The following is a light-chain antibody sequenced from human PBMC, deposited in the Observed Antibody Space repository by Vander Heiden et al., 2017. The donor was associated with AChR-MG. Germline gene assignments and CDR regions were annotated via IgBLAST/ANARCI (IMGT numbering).Light chain of an antibody. CDR3: QQYNNRPPYT. CDR2: RAS. Sequence: EVVMTQSPATLSLSPGERATLSCRASHSINSDLAWYQQKPGQAPRLLIFRASSRASGVPARFSGSGSGTEFTLTINRLQSEDFAVYFCQQYNNRPPYTFGQGTKVEIK. CDR1: HSINSD. V-gene: IGKV3-15*01. J-gene: IGKJ2*01.